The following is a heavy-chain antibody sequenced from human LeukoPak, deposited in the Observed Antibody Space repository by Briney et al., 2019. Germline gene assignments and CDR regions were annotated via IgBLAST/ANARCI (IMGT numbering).Heavy chain of an antibody. CDR1: GYSFTSYW. V-gene: IGHV5-51*01. Sequence: GESLKISCKGSGYSFTSYWVAWVRQMPGKGLEWMGIIYPGDSDTRYSPSFQGQVTMSADKSINTAYLQWKSLKASDTAMYYCARVAYNWNSPADYWGQGTLVTVSS. D-gene: IGHD1-7*01. CDR2: IYPGDSDT. J-gene: IGHJ4*02. CDR3: ARVAYNWNSPADY.